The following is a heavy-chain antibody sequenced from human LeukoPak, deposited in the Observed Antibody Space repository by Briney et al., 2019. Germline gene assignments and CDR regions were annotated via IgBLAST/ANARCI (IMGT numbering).Heavy chain of an antibody. D-gene: IGHD3-22*01. Sequence: SETLSLTCAVYGGSFSGYYWSWIRQHPGKGLEWIGYIYYSGSTYYNPSLKSRVTISVDTSKNQFSLKLNSVTAADTAVYYCARSPNYYDSSGYLDYWGQGTLVTVSS. V-gene: IGHV4-31*11. J-gene: IGHJ4*02. CDR1: GGSFSGYY. CDR3: ARSPNYYDSSGYLDY. CDR2: IYYSGST.